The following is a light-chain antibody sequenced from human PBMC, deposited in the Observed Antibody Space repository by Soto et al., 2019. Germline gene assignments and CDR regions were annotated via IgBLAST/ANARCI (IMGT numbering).Light chain of an antibody. Sequence: QSALAQPASVSGSPGQSITISCTGTSSDVGAYNYVSWYHQHHPGKAPELITYDVTDRPSGVSTRFSGSKSGNTASLTISGLQAEDEGDYYCSSYTTIKTVIFGGGTKVTVL. V-gene: IGLV2-14*01. CDR3: SSYTTIKTVI. J-gene: IGLJ2*01. CDR1: SSDVGAYNY. CDR2: DVT.